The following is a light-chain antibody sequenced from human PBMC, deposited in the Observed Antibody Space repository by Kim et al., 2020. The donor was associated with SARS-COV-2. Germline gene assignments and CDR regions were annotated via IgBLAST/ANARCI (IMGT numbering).Light chain of an antibody. CDR3: QQYHDWAET. Sequence: VSPEERAPLTCRASQSVNTKLAWYQQKGGRPPRILIYGASTRATGVPARFSGSGSGTDFTLTISSLQSEDFAVYYCQQYHDWAETFGQGTKVDIK. CDR2: GAS. V-gene: IGKV3D-15*01. J-gene: IGKJ1*01. CDR1: QSVNTK.